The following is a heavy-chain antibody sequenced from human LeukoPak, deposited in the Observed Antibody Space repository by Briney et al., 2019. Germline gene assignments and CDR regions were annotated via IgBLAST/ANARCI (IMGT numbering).Heavy chain of an antibody. CDR1: GGSISGYY. D-gene: IGHD3-22*01. CDR2: IYHSGST. Sequence: PSETLSLTCTVSGGSISGYYWSWIRQPPGKGLEWIGYIYHSGSTNYNPSLKSRVTISVDTSKNQFSLSLSSVTAADTAVYYCACLTTADAFDIWGQGTMVTVSS. CDR3: ACLTTADAFDI. J-gene: IGHJ3*02. V-gene: IGHV4-59*01.